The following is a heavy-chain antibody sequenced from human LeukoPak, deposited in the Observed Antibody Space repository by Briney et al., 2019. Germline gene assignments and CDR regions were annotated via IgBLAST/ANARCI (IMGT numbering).Heavy chain of an antibody. CDR1: GGSISSYY. Sequence: SETLSLTCTVSGGSISSYYWSRIRQPPGKGLEWIGYIYYSGSTNYNPSLKSRVTISVDTSKNQFSLKLSSVTAADTAVYYCATTSATYYDFWSENYYFDYWGQGTLVTVSS. J-gene: IGHJ4*02. CDR3: ATTSATYYDFWSENYYFDY. CDR2: IYYSGST. V-gene: IGHV4-59*01. D-gene: IGHD3-3*01.